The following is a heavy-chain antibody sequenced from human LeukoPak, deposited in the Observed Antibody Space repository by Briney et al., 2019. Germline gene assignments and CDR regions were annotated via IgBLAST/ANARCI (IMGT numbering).Heavy chain of an antibody. Sequence: GRSLRLSCAASGFTFSSYAMHWVRQAPGKGLEWVAVISYDGSNKYYADSVKGRFTISRDNSKNTLYLQVNSLRADDTAVYYCAKDDLNDYKPWIYWGQGTLVIVSS. CDR3: AKDDLNDYKPWIY. V-gene: IGHV3-30-3*01. D-gene: IGHD4-11*01. CDR1: GFTFSSYA. CDR2: ISYDGSNK. J-gene: IGHJ4*02.